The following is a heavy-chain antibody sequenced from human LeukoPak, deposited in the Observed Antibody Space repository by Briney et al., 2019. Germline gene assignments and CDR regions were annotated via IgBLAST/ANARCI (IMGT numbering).Heavy chain of an antibody. Sequence: GGSLRLSCAVSGFTFSSYWMHWVRQAPGKGLVWVSLIRTDEGRTTYADSVKGRFTISRDNAKNTLYLQMNSLRAEDTAVYYCARERFGHAFDYWGQGTLVTVSS. V-gene: IGHV3-74*01. D-gene: IGHD3-10*01. CDR3: ARERFGHAFDY. CDR2: IRTDEGRT. J-gene: IGHJ4*02. CDR1: GFTFSSYW.